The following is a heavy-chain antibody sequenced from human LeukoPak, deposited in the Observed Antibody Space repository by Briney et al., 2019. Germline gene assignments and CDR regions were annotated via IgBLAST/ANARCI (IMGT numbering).Heavy chain of an antibody. D-gene: IGHD6-19*01. J-gene: IGHJ4*02. CDR3: LSGSWYFDY. V-gene: IGHV3-74*03. CDR1: GFTFSRYW. Sequence: PGGSLRLSCAASGFTFSRYWMHWVRQAPGKGLVWVSRINSDGSDTTYADSVKGRFTISRDNAENTLYLQVNSLRAEDTAVYYCLSGSWYFDYWGQGTLVTVSS. CDR2: INSDGSDT.